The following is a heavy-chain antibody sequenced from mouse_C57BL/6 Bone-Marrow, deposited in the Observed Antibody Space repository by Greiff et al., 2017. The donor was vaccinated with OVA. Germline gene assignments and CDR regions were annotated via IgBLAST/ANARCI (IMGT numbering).Heavy chain of an antibody. CDR2: ISYDGSN. J-gene: IGHJ3*01. CDR1: GYSITSGYY. V-gene: IGHV3-6*01. Sequence: DVHLVESGPGLVKPSQSLSLTCSVTGYSITSGYYWNWIRQFPGNKLEWMGYISYDGSNNYNPSLKNRISITRDTSKNQFFLKLNSVTTEDTATYYCAREPRGRPFAYWGQGTLVTVSA. D-gene: IGHD3-3*01. CDR3: AREPRGRPFAY.